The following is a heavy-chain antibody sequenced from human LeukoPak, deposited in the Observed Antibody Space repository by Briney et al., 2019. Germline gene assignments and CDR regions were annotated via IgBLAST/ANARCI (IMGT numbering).Heavy chain of an antibody. V-gene: IGHV3-30*18. CDR2: ISYDGENK. J-gene: IGHJ6*02. CDR3: AKGVCGTTSCTDV. D-gene: IGHD2-2*01. CDR1: GFTFGTYG. Sequence: PGRSLRLSCAASGFTFGTYGMHWVRQAPGKGLEWVAVISYDGENKYYADSVKGRFTISKDNSKNTLYRQMNSLRAEDTAVYYWAKGVCGTTSCTDVCGRGTTVSVS.